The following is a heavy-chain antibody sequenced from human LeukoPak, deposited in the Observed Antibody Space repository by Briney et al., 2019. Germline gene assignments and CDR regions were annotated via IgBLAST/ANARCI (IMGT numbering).Heavy chain of an antibody. J-gene: IGHJ4*02. D-gene: IGHD2-2*01. V-gene: IGHV3-11*06. Sequence: GGSLRLSCAASGFTFSDYYMSWIRQAPGKGLEWVSYISSSSSYTNYADSVKGRFTISRDNAKNSLYLRMNSLRAEDTAVYYCARVRDVVVPAFFDYWGQGTLVTVSS. CDR2: ISSSSSYT. CDR1: GFTFSDYY. CDR3: ARVRDVVVPAFFDY.